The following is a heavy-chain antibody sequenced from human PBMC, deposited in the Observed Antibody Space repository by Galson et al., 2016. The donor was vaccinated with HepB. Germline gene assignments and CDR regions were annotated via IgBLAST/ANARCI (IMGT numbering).Heavy chain of an antibody. Sequence: SLRLSCAASGFIFSSYWMTWVRQAPGKGLEWVASINEGGSEKYFVDSVKGRFTISRDNAKMSLFLQMSSLTAEDTAVYYCATGGQNSISGKWGQGTLVTVSS. J-gene: IGHJ4*02. CDR3: ATGGQNSISGK. CDR2: INEGGSEK. CDR1: GFIFSSYW. D-gene: IGHD3-3*02. V-gene: IGHV3-7*03.